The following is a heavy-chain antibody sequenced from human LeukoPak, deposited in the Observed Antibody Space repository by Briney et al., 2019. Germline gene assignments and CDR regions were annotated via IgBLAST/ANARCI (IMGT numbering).Heavy chain of an antibody. CDR3: ARRTPTFGAFDI. Sequence: SETLSLTCTVSGGSVSSSSYYWGWIRQSPGKGLEWIGSIYYSGSTYYNASLKSRVTISVDTSKNQFSLKLNSVTASDTALYYCARRTPTFGAFDIWGQGTMVTVSS. V-gene: IGHV4-39*01. CDR1: GGSVSSSSYY. J-gene: IGHJ3*02. D-gene: IGHD3-16*01. CDR2: IYYSGST.